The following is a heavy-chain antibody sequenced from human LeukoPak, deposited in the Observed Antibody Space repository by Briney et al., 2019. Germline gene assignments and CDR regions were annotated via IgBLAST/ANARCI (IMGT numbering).Heavy chain of an antibody. Sequence: PGGSLRLSCEASGFTFSNHAMRWVRQAPGKGLDWVAVVWFEGTDKYYADSVKGRFTVSRDNSKNTLYLQMNSLRAEDTGVYFCAKGYNDFWGGHNHAFDMWGLGTMVTVSS. CDR3: AKGYNDFWGGHNHAFDM. D-gene: IGHD3-3*01. J-gene: IGHJ3*02. V-gene: IGHV3-33*06. CDR2: VWFEGTDK. CDR1: GFTFSNHA.